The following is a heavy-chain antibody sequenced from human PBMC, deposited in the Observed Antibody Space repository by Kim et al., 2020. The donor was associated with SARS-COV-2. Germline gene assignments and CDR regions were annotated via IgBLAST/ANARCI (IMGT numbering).Heavy chain of an antibody. V-gene: IGHV4-59*01. CDR2: IYYSGST. Sequence: SETLSLTCTVSGDSIDSYYFTWIRQPPGKGLEWIGHIYYSGSTIYNPSLKSRVTISLDTSKNQFSLKLSSVTAADTGTYYCAGHEGGLSIYGVAPYFGLDVWGQGTTVTVSS. D-gene: IGHD3-3*01. J-gene: IGHJ6*02. CDR1: GDSIDSYY. CDR3: AGHEGGLSIYGVAPYFGLDV.